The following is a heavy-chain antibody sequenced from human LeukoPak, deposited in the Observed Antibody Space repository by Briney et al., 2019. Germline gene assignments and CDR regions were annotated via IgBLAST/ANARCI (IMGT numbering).Heavy chain of an antibody. V-gene: IGHV3-74*01. CDR3: AKDDYSKSFDY. CDR1: GFTFSRYW. CDR2: INSDGSST. D-gene: IGHD4-11*01. Sequence: GGSLRLSCAASGFTFSRYWMHWVRQAPGKGLVWVSHINSDGSSTSYADSVKGRFTMSRDNAKNTLYLQMNSLRAEDTAVYYCAKDDYSKSFDYWGQGTLVTVSS. J-gene: IGHJ4*02.